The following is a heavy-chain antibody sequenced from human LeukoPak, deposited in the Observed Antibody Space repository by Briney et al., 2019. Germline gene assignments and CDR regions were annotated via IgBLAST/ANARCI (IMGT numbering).Heavy chain of an antibody. D-gene: IGHD1-26*01. V-gene: IGHV3-74*01. J-gene: IGHJ4*02. CDR1: GFTFSSYW. CDR3: ARSKGGATTGIGY. CDR2: IISDGSST. Sequence: GGSLRLSCAASGFTFSSYWMHWVRQAPGKGLVWVSRIISDGSSTSYADSVKGRFTISRDNAKNTLYLQMNSLRAEDTAVYYCARSKGGATTGIGYWGQGTRVTVSS.